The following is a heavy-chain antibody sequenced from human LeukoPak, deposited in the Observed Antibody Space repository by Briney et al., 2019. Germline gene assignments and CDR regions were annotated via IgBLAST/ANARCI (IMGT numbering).Heavy chain of an antibody. CDR1: GFTFSSSA. J-gene: IGHJ4*02. Sequence: PGGSLRLSCAASGFTFSSSAMSWVRQAPGKGLEWVSTISGNGAQTFSAGSVKGRFTISRDNSRTTLYLQMNNLRAEDTALYYCAKDFGYSYGWVDYWGQGILVTVSS. V-gene: IGHV3-23*01. CDR3: AKDFGYSYGWVDY. CDR2: ISGNGAQT. D-gene: IGHD5-18*01.